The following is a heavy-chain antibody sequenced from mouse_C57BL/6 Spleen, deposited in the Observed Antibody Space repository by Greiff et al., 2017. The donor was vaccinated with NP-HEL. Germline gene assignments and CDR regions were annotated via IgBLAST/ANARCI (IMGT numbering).Heavy chain of an antibody. CDR3: ARRAQAGDYYAMDY. D-gene: IGHD3-2*02. J-gene: IGHJ4*01. V-gene: IGHV1-59*01. CDR2: IDPSDSYT. Sequence: QVQLQQPGAELVRPGTSVKLSCKASGYTFTSYWMHWVKQRPGQGLEWIGVIDPSDSYTNYNQKFKGKATLTVDTSSSTAYMQLSSLTSEDSAVYYCARRAQAGDYYAMDYWGQGTSVTVSS. CDR1: GYTFTSYW.